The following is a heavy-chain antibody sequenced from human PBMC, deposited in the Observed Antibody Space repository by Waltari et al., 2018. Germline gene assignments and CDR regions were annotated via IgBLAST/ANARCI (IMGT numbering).Heavy chain of an antibody. V-gene: IGHV1-69*10. Sequence: QVQLVQSGAEVKKPGSSVKVSCKASGGTFSSYAISRVRRAPGTGLGWMGGSTPSLCGENYAEKVQGRVTITADKSTSTAYMELSSLRSEDTAVYYCASVRQLNDAFDIWGQGTMVTVSS. CDR2: STPSLCGE. J-gene: IGHJ3*02. CDR1: GGTFSSYA. D-gene: IGHD2-2*01. CDR3: ASVRQLNDAFDI.